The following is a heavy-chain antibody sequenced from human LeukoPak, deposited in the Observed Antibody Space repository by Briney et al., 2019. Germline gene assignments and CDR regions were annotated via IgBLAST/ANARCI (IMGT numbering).Heavy chain of an antibody. J-gene: IGHJ6*03. CDR3: ARVGKQLVGYYMDV. V-gene: IGHV1-18*01. CDR2: ISAYNGNT. CDR1: GYTFTSYG. Sequence: ASVKVSCKASGYTFTSYGISWVRQAPGQGFEWMGWISAYNGNTNYAQKLQGRVTMTTDTSTSTVYMELSSLRSEDTAVYYCARVGKQLVGYYMDVWGKGTTVTVSS. D-gene: IGHD6-13*01.